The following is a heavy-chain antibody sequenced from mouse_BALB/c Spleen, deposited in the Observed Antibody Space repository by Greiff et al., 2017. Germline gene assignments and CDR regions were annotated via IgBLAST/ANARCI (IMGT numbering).Heavy chain of an antibody. D-gene: IGHD1-3*01. CDR2: ISNGGGST. V-gene: IGHV5-12-2*01. J-gene: IGHJ4*01. Sequence: DVQLVESGGGLVQPGGSLKLSCAASGFTFSSYTMSWVRQTPEKRLEWVAYISNGGGSTYYPDTVKGRFTISRDNAKNTLYLQMSSLKSEDTAMYYCARLNRHYAMDYWGQGTSVTVSS. CDR3: ARLNRHYAMDY. CDR1: GFTFSSYT.